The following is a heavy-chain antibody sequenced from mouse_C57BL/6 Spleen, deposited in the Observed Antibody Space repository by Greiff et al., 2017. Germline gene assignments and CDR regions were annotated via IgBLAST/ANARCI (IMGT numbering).Heavy chain of an antibody. J-gene: IGHJ3*01. CDR1: GFTFSSYA. CDR2: ISDGGSYT. CDR3: ARGISTMVTTGFAY. V-gene: IGHV5-4*01. Sequence: EVQLVESGGGLVKPGGSLKLSCAASGFTFSSYAMSWVRQTPEKRLEWVATISDGGSYTYYPDNVKGRFTISRDNAKNNLYLQMSHLKSEDTAMYYCARGISTMVTTGFAYWGQGTLVTVSA. D-gene: IGHD2-2*01.